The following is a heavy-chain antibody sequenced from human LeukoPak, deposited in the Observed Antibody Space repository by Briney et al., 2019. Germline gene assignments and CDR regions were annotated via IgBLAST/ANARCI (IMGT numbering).Heavy chain of an antibody. CDR1: GFTFSNYW. CDR2: VNGDGSAT. CDR3: ARSHYGSVDY. V-gene: IGHV3-74*01. J-gene: IGHJ4*02. Sequence: GGSLRLSCAASGFTFSNYWMHWVRQAPGKGLVWVSRVNGDGSATNYADSVKCRFTISRDNAKNTLYLQMNSLRPEDTAVYYCARSHYGSVDYWGQGTLVTVSS. D-gene: IGHD3-10*01.